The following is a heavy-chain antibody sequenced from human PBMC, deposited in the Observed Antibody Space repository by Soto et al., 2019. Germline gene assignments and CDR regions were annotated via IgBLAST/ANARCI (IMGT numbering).Heavy chain of an antibody. V-gene: IGHV4-59*01. CDR3: ARTTYYYGSGSYYNDLVYYYYMDV. CDR2: IYYSGST. J-gene: IGHJ6*03. Sequence: SETLSLTCTVSGGSISSYYWSWIRQPPGKGLEWIGYIYYSGSTNYNPSLKSRVTISVDTSKNQFSLKLSSVTAADTAVYYCARTTYYYGSGSYYNDLVYYYYMDVWGKGTTVTVSS. D-gene: IGHD3-10*01. CDR1: GGSISSYY.